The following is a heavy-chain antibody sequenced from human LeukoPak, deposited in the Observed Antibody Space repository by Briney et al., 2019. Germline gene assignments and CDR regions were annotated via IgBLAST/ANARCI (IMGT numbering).Heavy chain of an antibody. Sequence: GGSLRLSCAASGFTFSSYSMNWVRQAPGKGLEWVSYISGSSSTIYYADSVKGRFTISRDNAKNSLYLQMNSLRDEDTAVYYRARTRGWYGDYFDYWGQGALVTVSS. CDR1: GFTFSSYS. V-gene: IGHV3-48*02. J-gene: IGHJ4*02. CDR2: ISGSSSTI. CDR3: ARTRGWYGDYFDY. D-gene: IGHD6-19*01.